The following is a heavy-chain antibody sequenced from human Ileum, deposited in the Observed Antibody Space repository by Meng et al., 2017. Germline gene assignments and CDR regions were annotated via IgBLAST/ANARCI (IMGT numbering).Heavy chain of an antibody. CDR3: ARDIRPSGVTATRGFGLDV. Sequence: QAHLVQSGAVLKNPGHWVKVAGKVSGYTFTHHPCHWVRQAPGQRLQWMGWINAVSGNTKYSQEFQGRVTFTTDTSATTAYLELTSLKSEDAAFYYCARDIRPSGVTATRGFGLDVWGQGTTVTVSS. CDR2: INAVSGNT. V-gene: IGHV1-3*01. J-gene: IGHJ6*02. CDR1: GYTFTHHP. D-gene: IGHD2-21*02.